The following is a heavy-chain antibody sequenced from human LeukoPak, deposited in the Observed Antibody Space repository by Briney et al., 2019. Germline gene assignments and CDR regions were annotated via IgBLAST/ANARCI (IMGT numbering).Heavy chain of an antibody. V-gene: IGHV4-61*02. CDR2: IYTSGST. J-gene: IGHJ4*02. CDR1: GGSISSGSYY. CDR3: ARDHLSSPRGYYFDY. Sequence: PSQTLSLTCTVSGGSISSGSYYWSWIRQPAGKGLEWIGRIYTSGSTNYNPSLKSRVTISVDTSKNQFSLKLSSVTAADTAVYYCARDHLSSPRGYYFDYWGQGTLVTVSS. D-gene: IGHD2/OR15-2a*01.